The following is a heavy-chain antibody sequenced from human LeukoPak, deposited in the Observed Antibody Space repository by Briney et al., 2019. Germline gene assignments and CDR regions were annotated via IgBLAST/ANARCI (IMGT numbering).Heavy chain of an antibody. CDR2: IYYSGST. CDR1: GGSISSYY. CDR3: ARRIYDSSGYYNDY. D-gene: IGHD3-22*01. V-gene: IGHV4-59*08. J-gene: IGHJ4*03. Sequence: SETLSLTCTVSGGSISSYYWSWIRQPPGKGLEWIGYIYYSGSTNYNPSLKSRVTISVDTSKNQFSLKLSSVTAADTAVYYCARRIYDSSGYYNDYWGQGTTVTVSS.